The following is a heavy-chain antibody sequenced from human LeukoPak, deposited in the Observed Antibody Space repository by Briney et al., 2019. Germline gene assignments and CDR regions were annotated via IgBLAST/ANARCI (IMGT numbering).Heavy chain of an antibody. CDR2: IKLDGSEK. J-gene: IGHJ6*02. CDR1: GFTFSSYW. V-gene: IGHV3-7*01. D-gene: IGHD4-23*01. CDR3: ARAQRWWIRNYYYHGMDV. Sequence: GGSLRLSCAASGFTFSSYWMTWVRQAPGKGLEWVANIKLDGSEKYYVDSVKGRFTISRDNAKNSLYLQMTSLRAEDTAVYYCARAQRWWIRNYYYHGMDVWGQGTTVTVSS.